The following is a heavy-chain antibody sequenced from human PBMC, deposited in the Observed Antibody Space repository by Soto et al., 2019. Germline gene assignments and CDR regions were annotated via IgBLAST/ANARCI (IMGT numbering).Heavy chain of an antibody. Sequence: GGSLRLSCAASGFIFSNAWMNWVRQAPGKGLEWVARIKSGIYGGATDYAAPVKGRFTISRDDSKNTLYLQMNSLKTEDTAVYYCTTTMGFYDILTGDNDP. J-gene: IGHJ5*02. V-gene: IGHV3-15*07. CDR2: IKSGIYGGAT. D-gene: IGHD3-9*01. CDR1: GFIFSNAW. CDR3: TTTMGFYDILTGDNDP.